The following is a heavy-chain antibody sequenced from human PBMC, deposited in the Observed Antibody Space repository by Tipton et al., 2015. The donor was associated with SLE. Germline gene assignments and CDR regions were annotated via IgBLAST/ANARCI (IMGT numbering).Heavy chain of an antibody. V-gene: IGHV3-53*05. J-gene: IGHJ2*01. CDR2: ISIGDIT. CDR3: ARTVDYAVRDFYFDL. CDR1: GFTASSTY. Sequence: AVSGFTASSTYMTWVRQAPSKGLEWVSFISIGDITSYADSVKGRFTISRDSSKNTLYLQMNSLKPEDTALYYCARTVDYAVRDFYFDLWGRGTLVTVPS. D-gene: IGHD4-17*01.